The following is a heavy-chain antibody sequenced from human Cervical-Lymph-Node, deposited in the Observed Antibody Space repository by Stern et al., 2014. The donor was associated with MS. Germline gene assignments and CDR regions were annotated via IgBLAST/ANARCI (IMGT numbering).Heavy chain of an antibody. Sequence: QVQLVESGAELKTPGSSVRISCKASGGTFTSYAINWVRQAPGQGTEWMGGIIPMFGTINYAQNFQGRVTISADESTGTAYMELTGLTSEDTAVFYCARDGRGNFFYFDLWGRGTLVTVSS. CDR2: IIPMFGTI. V-gene: IGHV1-69*01. CDR3: ARDGRGNFFYFDL. D-gene: IGHD4-23*01. J-gene: IGHJ2*01. CDR1: GGTFTSYA.